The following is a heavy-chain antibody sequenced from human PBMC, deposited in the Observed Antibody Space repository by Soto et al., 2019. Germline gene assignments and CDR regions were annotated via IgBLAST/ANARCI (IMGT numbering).Heavy chain of an antibody. CDR2: IIPIFGTA. V-gene: IGHV1-69*13. Sequence: SVKVSCKASGGTFSSYAISWVRQAPGQGREWMGGIIPIFGTANYAQKFQGRVTITADESTSTAYMELSSLRSEDTAVYYCARDSHSSGRTYYYYGMDVWGQGTTVTVSS. CDR3: ARDSHSSGRTYYYYGMDV. D-gene: IGHD6-19*01. CDR1: GGTFSSYA. J-gene: IGHJ6*02.